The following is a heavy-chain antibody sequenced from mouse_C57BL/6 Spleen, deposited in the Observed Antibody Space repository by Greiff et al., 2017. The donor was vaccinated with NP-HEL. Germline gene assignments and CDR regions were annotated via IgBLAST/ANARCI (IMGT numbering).Heavy chain of an antibody. J-gene: IGHJ1*03. CDR2: IDPSDSYT. CDR1: GYTFTSYW. V-gene: IGHV1-50*01. D-gene: IGHD1-1*01. CDR3: ARGYYYGSSWYFDV. Sequence: QVQLKQPGAELVKPGASVKLSCKASGYTFTSYWMQWVKQRPGQGLEWIGEIDPSDSYTNYNQKFKGKATLTVDTSSSTAYMQLSSLTTEDSAVYYCARGYYYGSSWYFDVWGTGTTVTVSS.